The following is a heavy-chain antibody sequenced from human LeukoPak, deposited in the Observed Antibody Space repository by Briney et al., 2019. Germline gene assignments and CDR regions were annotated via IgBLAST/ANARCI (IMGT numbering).Heavy chain of an antibody. V-gene: IGHV1-2*06. J-gene: IGHJ3*02. D-gene: IGHD3-3*01. CDR1: GYTFTGYY. CDR3: ATYYDFWSGYDAFDI. Sequence: GASVKVSCKASGYTFTGYYMHWVRQAPGQGLEWMGRINPNSGGTNYAQKFQGRVTMTRDTSISTAYMELSSLRSEDTAVYYCATYYDFWSGYDAFDIWGQGTMVTVSS. CDR2: INPNSGGT.